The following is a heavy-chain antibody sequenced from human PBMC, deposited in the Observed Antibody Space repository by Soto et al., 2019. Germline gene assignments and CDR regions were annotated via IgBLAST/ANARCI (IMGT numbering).Heavy chain of an antibody. CDR2: MLYSGLT. CDR1: GDSMTSSSYY. J-gene: IGHJ6*02. D-gene: IGHD2-15*01. V-gene: IGHV4-39*01. CDR3: APLSVSLSGPYGIHV. Sequence: TLSLTCTVSGDSMTSSSYYWGWIRQPPGKGLEWIGSMLYSGLTYYNPSLKSRVTLSVDTSKNQFSVRLNSVTASDTAVYYCAPLSVSLSGPYGIHVWGQGTTVTVSS.